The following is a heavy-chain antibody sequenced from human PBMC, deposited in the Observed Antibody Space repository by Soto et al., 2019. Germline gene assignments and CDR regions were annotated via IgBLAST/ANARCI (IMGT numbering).Heavy chain of an antibody. CDR3: ARHPRRYSGYIPAGYFDY. V-gene: IGHV1-69*13. J-gene: IGHJ4*02. Sequence: GASVKVSCKASGGTFSSYAISWVRQAPGQGLEWMGGIIPIFGTANYAQKFQGRVTITADESTSTAYMELSSLRSEDTAVYYCARHPRRYSGYIPAGYFDYWGQGTLVTVSS. D-gene: IGHD5-12*01. CDR1: GGTFSSYA. CDR2: IIPIFGTA.